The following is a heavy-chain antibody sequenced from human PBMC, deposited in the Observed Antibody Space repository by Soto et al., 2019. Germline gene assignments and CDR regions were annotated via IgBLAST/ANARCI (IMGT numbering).Heavy chain of an antibody. CDR3: ARVFFNYYGSGSYSLDY. Sequence: PSETLSLTCAVYVGSFSVYYWSWIRQPPGKGLEWIGEINHSGSTNYNPSLKSRVTISVDTSKNQFSLKLSSVTAADTAVYYCARVFFNYYGSGSYSLDYWGQGTLVTVSS. V-gene: IGHV4-34*01. J-gene: IGHJ4*02. CDR1: VGSFSVYY. D-gene: IGHD3-10*01. CDR2: INHSGST.